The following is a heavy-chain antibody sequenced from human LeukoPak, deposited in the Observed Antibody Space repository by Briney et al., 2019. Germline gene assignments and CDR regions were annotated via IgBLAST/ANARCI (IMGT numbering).Heavy chain of an antibody. D-gene: IGHD3-3*01. CDR1: GGTFSSYA. Sequence: SVNVSCKASGGTFSSYAISWVRQAPGQGLEWMGGIIPIFGTANYAQKFQGRVTITADESTSTAYMELSSLRSEDTAVYYCARGGRSYDFWNNAFDIWGQGTMVTVSS. J-gene: IGHJ3*02. CDR3: ARGGRSYDFWNNAFDI. V-gene: IGHV1-69*13. CDR2: IIPIFGTA.